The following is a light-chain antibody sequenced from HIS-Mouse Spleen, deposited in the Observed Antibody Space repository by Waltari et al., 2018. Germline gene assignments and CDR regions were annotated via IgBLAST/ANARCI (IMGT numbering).Light chain of an antibody. V-gene: IGLV2-8*01. J-gene: IGLJ1*01. CDR3: SSYAGSNKSLV. Sequence: QSALTQPPSASGSPGQSVTISCTGPSSDVGGYNYVPWYQQPPGKAPKLMIYEVSKRPSGVPDRFSGSKSGNTASLTVSGLQAEDEADYYCSSYAGSNKSLVFGTGTKVTVL. CDR1: SSDVGGYNY. CDR2: EVS.